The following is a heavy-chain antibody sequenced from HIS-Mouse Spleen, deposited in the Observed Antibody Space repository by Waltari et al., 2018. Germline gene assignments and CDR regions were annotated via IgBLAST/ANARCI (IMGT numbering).Heavy chain of an antibody. CDR1: GGSISSSSYY. CDR2: IYYSGGT. V-gene: IGHV4-39*01. J-gene: IGHJ5*02. Sequence: QLQLQESGPGLVKPSETLSLTCTVSGGSISSSSYYWGWIRQPPGKGLEWIGSIYYSGGTHDNPSPRSRVPNSVDRSKNQFPLKLGSVTAADTAVYYGARSPISPRAVNWFDPGGQGTLVTVSS. D-gene: IGHD3-9*01. CDR3: ARSPISPRAVNWFDP.